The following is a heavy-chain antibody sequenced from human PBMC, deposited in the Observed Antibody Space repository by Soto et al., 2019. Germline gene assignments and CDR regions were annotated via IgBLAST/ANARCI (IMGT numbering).Heavy chain of an antibody. CDR3: AIADYGDDDY. CDR2: IKAYSGNT. CDR1: GYTFPTST. J-gene: IGHJ4*02. D-gene: IGHD4-17*01. Sequence: QLQLVQSGAEAKKPGASVKVSCRDSGYTFPTSTISWVRQAPGQGLEWMGWIKAYSGNTNYAQKLQGRVTMTTDTSTNTAYMELRSLTTDDTAIYYCAIADYGDDDYWGQGTLVTVSS. V-gene: IGHV1-18*01.